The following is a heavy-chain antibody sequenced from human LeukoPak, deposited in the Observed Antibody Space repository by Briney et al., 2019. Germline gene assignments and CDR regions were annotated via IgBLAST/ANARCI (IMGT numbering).Heavy chain of an antibody. CDR1: GFTISSNY. CDR3: VRGLSGVSSWYFDL. CDR2: LHSGGHT. Sequence: GGSLRLSCAASGFTISSNYLSWVRQAPGKGLVWISALHSGGHTFYADSVRGRFTISRDISKNTLYLQMNDLGAEDTALYYCVRGLSGVSSWYFDLWGRGTLVTVSS. V-gene: IGHV3-53*01. D-gene: IGHD7-27*01. J-gene: IGHJ2*01.